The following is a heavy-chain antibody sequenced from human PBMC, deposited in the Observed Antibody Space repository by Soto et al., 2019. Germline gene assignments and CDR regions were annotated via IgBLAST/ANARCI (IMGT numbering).Heavy chain of an antibody. Sequence: GGSLRLSCAASGFTFSSYSMNWVRQAPGKGLEWVSGVYDADGKYYADSVKGRFTTSRDSSKTIVYLEMNDLGPEDTAIYYCATWLQREHAYDVWGQGTTVTVSS. CDR3: ATWLQREHAYDV. J-gene: IGHJ3*01. CDR1: GFTFSSYS. CDR2: VYDADGK. V-gene: IGHV3-53*01. D-gene: IGHD1-1*01.